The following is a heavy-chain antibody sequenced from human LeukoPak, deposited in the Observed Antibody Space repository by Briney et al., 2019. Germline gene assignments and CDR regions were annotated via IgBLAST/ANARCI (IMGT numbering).Heavy chain of an antibody. CDR1: GFTFSSYS. Sequence: GGSLRLSCAASGFTFSSYSMNWVRQAPGKGLEWVSYISSSGSTIYYADSVKGRFTISRDNAKNSLYLQMNSLRAEDTAVYYCARDRPGYSSGKGYYWGQGTLVTVSS. CDR3: ARDRPGYSSGKGYY. V-gene: IGHV3-48*04. J-gene: IGHJ4*02. CDR2: ISSSGSTI. D-gene: IGHD6-19*01.